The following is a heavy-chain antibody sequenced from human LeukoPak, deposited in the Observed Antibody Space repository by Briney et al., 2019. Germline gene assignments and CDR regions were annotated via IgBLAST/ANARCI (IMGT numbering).Heavy chain of an antibody. V-gene: IGHV3-48*01. Sequence: GGSLRLSCAASGFTFSSYSMNWVRQAPGKGLEWVSYISSSSSTIYYADSVKGRFTISRDNAKNSLYLQMNSLRAEDTAVYYCARDIGGRLAAACPFDYWGQGTLVTVSS. CDR2: ISSSSSTI. CDR1: GFTFSSYS. J-gene: IGHJ4*02. CDR3: ARDIGGRLAAACPFDY. D-gene: IGHD6-13*01.